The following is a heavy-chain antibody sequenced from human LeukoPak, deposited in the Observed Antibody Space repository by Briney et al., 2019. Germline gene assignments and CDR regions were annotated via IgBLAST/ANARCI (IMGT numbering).Heavy chain of an antibody. CDR3: ARGRASYDY. D-gene: IGHD3-10*01. J-gene: IGHJ4*02. CDR2: IYNSGTT. V-gene: IGHV4-4*07. CDR1: GGSISSYY. Sequence: SETLSLTCTVSGGSISSYYWSWIRQPPGKGLEWIGRIYNSGTTNYNPSLKSRVTMSVDTSTNQFSLKLSSVTAADTGVYYCARGRASYDYWGQGTLVTVSS.